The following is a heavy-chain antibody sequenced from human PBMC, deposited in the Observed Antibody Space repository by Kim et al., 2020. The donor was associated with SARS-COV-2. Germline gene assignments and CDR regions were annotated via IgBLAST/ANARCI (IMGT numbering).Heavy chain of an antibody. D-gene: IGHD6-13*01. Sequence: GGSLRLSCAASGFTFSSYAMSWVRQAPGKGLEWVSAISGSGGSTYYADSVKGRFTISRDNSKNTLYLQMNSLRAEDTAVYYCAKDSKQQLVRGGWFDPWGQGTLVTVSS. CDR2: ISGSGGST. V-gene: IGHV3-23*01. CDR3: AKDSKQQLVRGGWFDP. J-gene: IGHJ5*02. CDR1: GFTFSSYA.